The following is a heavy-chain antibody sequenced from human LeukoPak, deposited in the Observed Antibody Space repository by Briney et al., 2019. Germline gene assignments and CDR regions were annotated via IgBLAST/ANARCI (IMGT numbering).Heavy chain of an antibody. CDR2: ISGSGGST. D-gene: IGHD3-10*01. CDR3: ARDLYYYCSGSLPDY. CDR1: GFTFTSYA. V-gene: IGHV3-23*01. Sequence: GGSLRLSCAASGFTFTSYAMSWVRQAPGEGLEWDSAISGSGGSTYYADSVKGRFTISRDNSKNTLYLQMNSLRAEDTAVYYCARDLYYYCSGSLPDYWGQGTLVTVSS. J-gene: IGHJ4*02.